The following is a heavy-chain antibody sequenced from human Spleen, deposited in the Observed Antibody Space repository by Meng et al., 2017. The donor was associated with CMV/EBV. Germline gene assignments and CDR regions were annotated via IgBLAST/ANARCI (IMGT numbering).Heavy chain of an antibody. J-gene: IGHJ6*02. CDR2: ISYDGSNK. CDR3: AKWDHYYGMDV. Sequence: GGSLRLSCAASGFTFSSYAMHWVRQAPGKGLEWVAVISYDGSNKYYADSVKGRFTISRDNSKNTLYLQMNSLRAEDTAVYYCAKWDHYYGMDVWGQGTTVTVSS. D-gene: IGHD1-26*01. V-gene: IGHV3-30-3*02. CDR1: GFTFSSYA.